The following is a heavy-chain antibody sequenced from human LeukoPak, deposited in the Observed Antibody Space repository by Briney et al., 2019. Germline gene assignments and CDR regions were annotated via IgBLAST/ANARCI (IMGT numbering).Heavy chain of an antibody. V-gene: IGHV5-10-1*01. CDR3: ARRLAYCTNGVCYTDWFDP. Sequence: GESLKISCKGSGYSFTSYWISWVRQTPGKGLEWMGRIDPSDSYTNYSPSFQGHVTISADKSISTAYLQWSSLKASDTAMYYCARRLAYCTNGVCYTDWFDPWGQGTLVTVSS. CDR2: IDPSDSYT. CDR1: GYSFTSYW. J-gene: IGHJ5*02. D-gene: IGHD2-8*01.